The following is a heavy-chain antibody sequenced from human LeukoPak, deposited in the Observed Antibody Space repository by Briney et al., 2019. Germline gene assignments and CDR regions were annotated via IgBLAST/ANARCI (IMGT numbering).Heavy chain of an antibody. CDR1: GGSFSGYY. CDR2: INHSGST. Sequence: SETLSLTCAVYGGSFSGYYWSWIRQPPGKGLEWIGEINHSGSTNYNPSLKSRVTISVDTSKNQFSLKLSSVTAADTAVYHCARGDVFSRHRRQQFDYWGQGTLVTVSS. D-gene: IGHD3-16*01. J-gene: IGHJ4*02. CDR3: ARGDVFSRHRRQQFDY. V-gene: IGHV4-34*01.